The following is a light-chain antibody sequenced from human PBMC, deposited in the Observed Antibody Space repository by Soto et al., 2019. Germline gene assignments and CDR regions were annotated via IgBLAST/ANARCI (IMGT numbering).Light chain of an antibody. J-gene: IGKJ5*01. CDR3: QQLNSYPIT. CDR2: AAS. CDR1: QVISSY. Sequence: DIQMTQSPSTLSASVGDRVTITCLASQVISSYLAWYQQKPGKAPKLLIYAASTLQSGVPSRFSGSGSGTEFTLTISRLQPEDFATYYCQQLNSYPITFGQGTRLEIK. V-gene: IGKV1-9*01.